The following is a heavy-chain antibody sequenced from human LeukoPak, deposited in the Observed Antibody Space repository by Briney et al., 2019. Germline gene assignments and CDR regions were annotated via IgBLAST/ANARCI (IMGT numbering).Heavy chain of an antibody. CDR3: ARPKSGSGDAFDI. J-gene: IGHJ3*02. D-gene: IGHD3-10*01. CDR1: GGSISSGDYY. V-gene: IGHV4-30-4*08. CDR2: IYYSGST. Sequence: SQTLSPTCTVSGGSISSGDYYWSWIRQPPGKGLEWIGYIYYSGSTYYNPSLKSRVTISVDTSKNQFSLKLSSVTAADTAVYYCARPKSGSGDAFDIWGQGTMVTVSS.